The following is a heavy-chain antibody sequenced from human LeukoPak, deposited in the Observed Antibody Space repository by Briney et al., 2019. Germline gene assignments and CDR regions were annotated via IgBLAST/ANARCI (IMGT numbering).Heavy chain of an antibody. Sequence: ASVKVSCKASGYTFTSYGISWVRQAPGQGLEWMGWISAYNGNTNYAQKLQGRVTMTTDTSTSTAYMELRSLRSDDTAVYYCARENYYDSGGYPYYYGMDVWGQGTTVTVSS. J-gene: IGHJ6*02. D-gene: IGHD3-22*01. CDR1: GYTFTSYG. CDR2: ISAYNGNT. CDR3: ARENYYDSGGYPYYYGMDV. V-gene: IGHV1-18*01.